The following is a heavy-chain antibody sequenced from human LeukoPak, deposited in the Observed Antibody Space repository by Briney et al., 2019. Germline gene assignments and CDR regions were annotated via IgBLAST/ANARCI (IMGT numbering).Heavy chain of an antibody. D-gene: IGHD4-23*01. CDR2: ISSTASSI. CDR3: ARDVTYHGGDWFDP. V-gene: IGHV3-48*04. Sequence: PGGSLRLSCAASEFTFSSYSMSWVRQAPGKGLEWVSYISSTASSIYYADSVKGRFTTSRDNAKNSLYLQMNSLRAEDTAVYYCARDVTYHGGDWFDPWGQGTLVTVSS. J-gene: IGHJ5*02. CDR1: EFTFSSYS.